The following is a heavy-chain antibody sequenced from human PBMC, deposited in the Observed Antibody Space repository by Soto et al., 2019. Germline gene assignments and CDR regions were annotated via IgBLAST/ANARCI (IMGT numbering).Heavy chain of an antibody. V-gene: IGHV3-30-3*01. CDR3: ARSDSSSPGPFDY. CDR2: ISYDGSNK. J-gene: IGHJ4*02. D-gene: IGHD6-6*01. CDR1: GFSFSSYA. Sequence: GGSLRLSCAASGFSFSSYAMHWFRQAPGKGLEWVAVISYDGSNKYYADSVKGRFTISRDNSKNTLYLQMNSLRAEDTAVYYCARSDSSSPGPFDYWGQGTLVTVSS.